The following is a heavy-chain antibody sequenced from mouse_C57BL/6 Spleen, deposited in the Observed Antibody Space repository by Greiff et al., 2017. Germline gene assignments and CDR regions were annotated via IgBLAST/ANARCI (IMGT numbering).Heavy chain of an antibody. CDR2: IDPENGDT. CDR3: TIPYYGSTDFDY. Sequence: EVQLQQSGAELVRPGASVKLSCTASGFNIKDDYMHWVKQRPEQGLEWIGWIDPENGDTEYASKFQGKATISADTSSNTADLQLSSLASEDTAVYYCTIPYYGSTDFDYWGQGTTLTVSS. J-gene: IGHJ2*01. D-gene: IGHD1-1*01. CDR1: GFNIKDDY. V-gene: IGHV14-4*01.